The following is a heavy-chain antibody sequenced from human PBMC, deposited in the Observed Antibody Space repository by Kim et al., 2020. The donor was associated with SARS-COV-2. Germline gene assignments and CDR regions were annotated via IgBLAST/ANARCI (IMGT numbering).Heavy chain of an antibody. V-gene: IGHV3-30*18. CDR1: GFIFSNYG. CDR2: ITFDGSNK. CDR3: AKDSYVSGTYYIHTYYYSMDV. Sequence: GGSLILSCAASGFIFSNYGIHWVRQAPGKGLEWVAVITFDGSNKYYADAVKGRFTISRDNSKNTLFLQMNSLRAEDTALYYCAKDSYVSGTYYIHTYYYSMDVWGQGTTVTVSS. J-gene: IGHJ6*02. D-gene: IGHD3-10*01.